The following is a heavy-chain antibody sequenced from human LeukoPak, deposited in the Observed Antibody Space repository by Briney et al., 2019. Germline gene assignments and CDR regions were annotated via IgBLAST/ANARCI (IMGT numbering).Heavy chain of an antibody. CDR2: ISAYNGKT. J-gene: IGHJ3*02. CDR1: GYTFTMYG. CDR3: ARGEPVGAGAFDI. Sequence: ASVNVSFKASGYTFTMYGMSWVRQAPGQGLEWMGWISAYNGKTNYAQKLQDRVTMTTDTSTSTAYMELRSLRSDDTAVYYCARGEPVGAGAFDIWGQGTMVTVSS. V-gene: IGHV1-18*01. D-gene: IGHD1-26*01.